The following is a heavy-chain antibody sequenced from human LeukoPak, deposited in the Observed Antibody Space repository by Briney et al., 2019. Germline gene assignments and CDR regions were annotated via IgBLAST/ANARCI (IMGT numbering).Heavy chain of an antibody. CDR3: ARVIPTYDFWSGYYTAKNSYNWFDP. V-gene: IGHV4-34*01. CDR2: INHSGST. J-gene: IGHJ5*02. Sequence: SETLSLTCAVYGGSFSGYYWSWIRQPPGKGLEWIGEINHSGSTNYNPSLKSRVTISVDTSKNQFSLKLSSVTAADTAVYYCARVIPTYDFWSGYYTAKNSYNWFDPWGQGTLVTVSS. D-gene: IGHD3-3*01. CDR1: GGSFSGYY.